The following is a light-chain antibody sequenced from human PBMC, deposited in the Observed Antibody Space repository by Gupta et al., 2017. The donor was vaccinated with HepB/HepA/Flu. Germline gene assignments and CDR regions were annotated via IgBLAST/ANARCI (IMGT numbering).Light chain of an antibody. CDR2: GAS. J-gene: IGKJ4*01. V-gene: IGKV3-20*01. CDR1: QSVSSSY. CDR3: QQNGSPLT. Sequence: EIVLTQSPGTLSLSPGERATLSCRASQSVSSSYLAWYQQKPGQAPRLLIYGASSRANGSPDRFSGSGSGTDFSLTSSGREHEDFAVYYGQQNGSPLTFGGGTKVEIK.